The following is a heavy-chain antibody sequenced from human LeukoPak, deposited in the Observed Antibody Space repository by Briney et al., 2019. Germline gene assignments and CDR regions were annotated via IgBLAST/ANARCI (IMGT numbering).Heavy chain of an antibody. J-gene: IGHJ4*02. CDR2: IIPIFGTA. CDR1: GGTFSSYA. CDR3: AREVGMISGIDY. D-gene: IGHD3/OR15-3a*01. V-gene: IGHV1-69*05. Sequence: ASVKVSCKGSGGTFSSYAISWVRQAPGQGLEWMGRIIPIFGTANYAQKFQGRVTITTDESTSTAYMELSSLRSEDTAVYYCAREVGMISGIDYWGQGTLVTVSS.